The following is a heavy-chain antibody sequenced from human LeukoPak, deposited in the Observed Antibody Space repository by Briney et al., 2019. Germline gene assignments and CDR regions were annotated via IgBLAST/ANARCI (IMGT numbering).Heavy chain of an antibody. CDR1: GGSISSYY. CDR2: IYYSGST. J-gene: IGHJ4*02. V-gene: IGHV4-59*12. D-gene: IGHD6-13*01. Sequence: SETLSLTCTVSGGSISSYYWSWIRQPPGKGLEWIGYIYYSGSTNYNPSLKSRVTISVDTSKNQFSLKLSSVTAADTAVYYCARGKPGIAAAFDYWGQGTLVTVSS. CDR3: ARGKPGIAAAFDY.